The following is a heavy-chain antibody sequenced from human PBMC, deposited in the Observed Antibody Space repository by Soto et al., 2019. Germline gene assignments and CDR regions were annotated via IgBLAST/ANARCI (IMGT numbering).Heavy chain of an antibody. Sequence: VGYLILSCAASGFTVSSNYMSWVRQAPGKGLEWVSVIYSCGSKYYADSVKGRFTISRDNSKNTLYLQMNSLRAEDTAVYYRARGLMVHAAFDDWGQGTLVTVSS. D-gene: IGHD2-8*01. CDR3: ARGLMVHAAFDD. V-gene: IGHV3-66*03. J-gene: IGHJ4*02. CDR1: GFTVSSNY. CDR2: IYSCGSK.